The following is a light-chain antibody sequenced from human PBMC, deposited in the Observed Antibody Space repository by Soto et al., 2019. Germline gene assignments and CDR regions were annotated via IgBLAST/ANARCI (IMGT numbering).Light chain of an antibody. J-gene: IGKJ1*01. Sequence: EIVLTHSPFTLSLSPVERATLSFMASQSVRSMYLAWYQQKPGQAPRLLIYDASSRATDIPDRFSGSGSGTDFTLTISRLEPEDFAIYYCQNYGNSLWKFGQGTKVDIK. CDR1: QSVRSMY. CDR2: DAS. V-gene: IGKV3-20*01. CDR3: QNYGNSLWK.